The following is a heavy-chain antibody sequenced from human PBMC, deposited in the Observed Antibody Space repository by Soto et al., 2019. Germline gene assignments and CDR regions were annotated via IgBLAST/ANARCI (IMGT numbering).Heavy chain of an antibody. V-gene: IGHV3-33*01. CDR1: GFTFSSYG. J-gene: IGHJ6*02. Sequence: GGSLRLSCAASGFTFSSYGMHWVRQAPGKGLEWVAVIWYDGSNKYYADSVKGRFTISRDNSKNTLYLQMNSLRAEDTAVYYCARDKVDTAMVEYGMDVWGQGTTVTVSS. CDR3: ARDKVDTAMVEYGMDV. D-gene: IGHD5-18*01. CDR2: IWYDGSNK.